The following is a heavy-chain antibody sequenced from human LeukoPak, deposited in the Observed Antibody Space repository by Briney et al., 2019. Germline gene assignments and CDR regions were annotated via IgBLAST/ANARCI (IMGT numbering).Heavy chain of an antibody. CDR2: IYYSGST. D-gene: IGHD3-3*01. CDR1: GGSISSSSYY. Sequence: SETLSLTCTVSGGSISSSSYYWGWIRQPPGKGLEWIGRIYYSGSTYYNPSLKSRVTISVDTSKNQFSLKLSSVTAADTAVYYCARDFLLDAGSGRAFDIWGQGTMVTVSS. CDR3: ARDFLLDAGSGRAFDI. V-gene: IGHV4-39*07. J-gene: IGHJ3*02.